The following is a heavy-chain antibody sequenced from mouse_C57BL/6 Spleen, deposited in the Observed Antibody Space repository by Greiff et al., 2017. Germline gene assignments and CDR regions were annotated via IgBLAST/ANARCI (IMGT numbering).Heavy chain of an antibody. CDR3: APRRIYYGNWGTYYFDY. Sequence: QVQLQQPGAELVMPGASVKLSCKASGYTFTSYWMHWVKQRPGQGLEWIGEIDPSDSYTNYNQKFKGKATLTVDKSSSTAYMQLSSLTSEDSAVYDCAPRRIYYGNWGTYYFDYWGQGTTLTVSS. CDR1: GYTFTSYW. D-gene: IGHD2-1*01. J-gene: IGHJ2*01. V-gene: IGHV1-69*01. CDR2: IDPSDSYT.